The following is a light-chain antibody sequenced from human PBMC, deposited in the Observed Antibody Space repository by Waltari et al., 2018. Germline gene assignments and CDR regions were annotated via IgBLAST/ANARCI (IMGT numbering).Light chain of an antibody. CDR1: QSVGSY. V-gene: IGKV3-11*01. Sequence: ELVLTQPPATLSLSPGVTATLTCRASQSVGSYLAWYQQKPGQPPRLLIYDASNRATGVPARFRGSGSGTEFTLTISSLEAEDFAVYYCQQRSNWTPHTFGQGARLEIK. CDR3: QQRSNWTPHT. J-gene: IGKJ2*01. CDR2: DAS.